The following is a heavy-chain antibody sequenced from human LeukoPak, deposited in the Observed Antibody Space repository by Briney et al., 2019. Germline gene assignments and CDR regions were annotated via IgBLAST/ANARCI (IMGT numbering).Heavy chain of an antibody. J-gene: IGHJ1*01. CDR2: IYHSGTT. Sequence: SETLSLTCTVSGGSITSYFWTWVRQPPGKGLEWIGYIYHSGTTNYNPSLKSRVTISADTSKSQFSLGLTSVTAADTAVYYCAQKAPYSPGYSQDWGQGTLGTVSS. CDR1: GGSITSYF. V-gene: IGHV4-59*01. D-gene: IGHD2-15*01. CDR3: AQKAPYSPGYSQD.